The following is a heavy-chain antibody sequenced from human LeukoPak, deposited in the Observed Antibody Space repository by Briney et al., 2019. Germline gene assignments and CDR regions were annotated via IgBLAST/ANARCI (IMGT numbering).Heavy chain of an antibody. CDR2: INHSGST. CDR3: ARGLSLITYGSGSYWFDP. D-gene: IGHD3-10*01. CDR1: GGSISGYY. J-gene: IGHJ5*02. Sequence: SETLSLTCAVYGGSISGYYWSWIRQPPGKGLEWIGEINHSGSTNYNPSLKSRVTISVDTSKNQFSLKLSSVTAADTAVYYCARGLSLITYGSGSYWFDPWGQGTLVTVSS. V-gene: IGHV4-34*01.